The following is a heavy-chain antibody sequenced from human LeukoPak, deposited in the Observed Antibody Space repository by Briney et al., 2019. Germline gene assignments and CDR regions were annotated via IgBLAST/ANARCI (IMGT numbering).Heavy chain of an antibody. CDR1: GFTFSSYG. Sequence: PGRSLRLSCAASGFTFSSYGMHWVRQAPGKGLERVAVISYDGSNKYYADSVKGRFTISRDNSKNTLYLQMNSLRAEDTAVYYCAKGGTNYYYGMDVWGQGTTVTVSS. CDR3: AKGGTNYYYGMDV. J-gene: IGHJ6*02. CDR2: ISYDGSNK. D-gene: IGHD1-7*01. V-gene: IGHV3-30*18.